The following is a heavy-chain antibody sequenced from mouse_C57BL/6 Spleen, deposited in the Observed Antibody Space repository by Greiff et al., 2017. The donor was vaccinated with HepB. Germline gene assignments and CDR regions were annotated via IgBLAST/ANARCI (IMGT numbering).Heavy chain of an antibody. Sequence: EVQVVESGGGLVKPGGSLKLSCAASGFTFSDYGMHWVRQAPEKGLEWVAYISSGSSTIYYADTVKGRFTISRDNAKNTLFLQMTSLRSEDTAMYYCARPGYYGSSSYWYFDVWGTGTTVTVSS. D-gene: IGHD1-1*01. CDR2: ISSGSSTI. V-gene: IGHV5-17*01. CDR3: ARPGYYGSSSYWYFDV. CDR1: GFTFSDYG. J-gene: IGHJ1*03.